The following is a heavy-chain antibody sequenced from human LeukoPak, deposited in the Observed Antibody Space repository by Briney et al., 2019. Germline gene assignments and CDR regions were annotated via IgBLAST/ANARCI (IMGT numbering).Heavy chain of an antibody. Sequence: SETLSLTCTVSAGSISNYYWSWIRQPPGKGLEWIGYIYYSGSTNYNPSLKSRVTISVDTSKNQFSLKLSSVTAADTAVYYCARVGSRSVGATRYYYYYMDVWGKGTTVTVSS. CDR2: IYYSGST. CDR3: ARVGSRSVGATRYYYYYMDV. J-gene: IGHJ6*03. D-gene: IGHD1-26*01. CDR1: AGSISNYY. V-gene: IGHV4-59*01.